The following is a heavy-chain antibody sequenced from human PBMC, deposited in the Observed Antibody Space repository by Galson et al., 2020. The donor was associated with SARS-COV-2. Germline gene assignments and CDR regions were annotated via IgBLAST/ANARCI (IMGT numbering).Heavy chain of an antibody. D-gene: IGHD2-2*01. J-gene: IGHJ5*02. CDR3: ATSPPIVVVPAARGPPWFDP. V-gene: IGHV1-24*01. CDR2: FDPEDGET. Sequence: GFDPEDGETIYAQKFQGRVTMTEDTSTDTAYMELSSLRSEDTAVYYCATSPPIVVVPAARGPPWFDPWGQGTLVTVSS.